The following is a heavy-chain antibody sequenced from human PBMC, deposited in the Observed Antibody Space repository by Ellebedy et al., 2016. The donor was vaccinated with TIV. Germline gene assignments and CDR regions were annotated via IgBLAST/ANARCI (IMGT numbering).Heavy chain of an antibody. D-gene: IGHD3-22*01. CDR2: IFHSGST. V-gene: IGHV4-4*02. CDR1: GGSVSSNHW. J-gene: IGHJ4*02. Sequence: MPSETLSLTCAVSGGSVSSNHWWSWVRQPPGKGLEWIGEIFHSGSTNYNPSLKSRVTISVDKSKNQFSLKLTSVTAAGTAVYYCGRYYDSSGGSFFDYWGQGTLVTVSS. CDR3: GRYYDSSGGSFFDY.